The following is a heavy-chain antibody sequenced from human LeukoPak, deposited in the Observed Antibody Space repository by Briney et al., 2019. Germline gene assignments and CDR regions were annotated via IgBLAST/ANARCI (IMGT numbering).Heavy chain of an antibody. CDR2: IKFDGSNI. CDR3: VREKSTGDYRTSDY. Sequence: GGSLRLSCAASGFTFGSYAVHWVRQAPVKGLEWVAVIKFDGSNIHYADSVRGRFTISRDNSKNTLYLQINSLRAEDTAIYYCVREKSTGDYRTSDYWGQGTLVTVPS. CDR1: GFTFGSYA. J-gene: IGHJ4*02. V-gene: IGHV3-30*04. D-gene: IGHD3-9*01.